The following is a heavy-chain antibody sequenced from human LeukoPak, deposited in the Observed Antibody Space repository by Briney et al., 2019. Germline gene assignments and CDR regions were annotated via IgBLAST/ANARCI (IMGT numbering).Heavy chain of an antibody. J-gene: IGHJ4*02. D-gene: IGHD6-19*01. CDR3: AIEREFGYSTGWYDY. V-gene: IGHV3-48*01. Sequence: GGSLKLSCAASGFTFSSYSMNWVRQAPGKGLEWVSYISSGGSTIYYADSVKGRFSISRDNAKNSLYLKLNSLRVEDTAVYYFAIEREFGYSTGWYDYWGQGALVTVSS. CDR1: GFTFSSYS. CDR2: ISSGGSTI.